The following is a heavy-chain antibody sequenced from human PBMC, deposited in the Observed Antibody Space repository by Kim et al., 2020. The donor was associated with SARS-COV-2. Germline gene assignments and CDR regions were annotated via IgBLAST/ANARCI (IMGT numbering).Heavy chain of an antibody. J-gene: IGHJ4*02. D-gene: IGHD6-19*01. CDR3: AREVRGSAFDY. Sequence: SETLSLTCTVSGGSISSYYWSWIRQPPGKGLEWIGYIYYSGSTNYNPSLKSRVTISVDTSKNQFSLKLSSVTAADTAVYYCAREVRGSAFDYWGQGTLVTVSS. CDR2: IYYSGST. V-gene: IGHV4-59*01. CDR1: GGSISSYY.